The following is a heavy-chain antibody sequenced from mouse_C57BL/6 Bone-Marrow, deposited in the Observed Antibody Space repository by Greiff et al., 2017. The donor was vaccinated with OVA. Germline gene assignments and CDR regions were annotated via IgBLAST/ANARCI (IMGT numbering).Heavy chain of an antibody. V-gene: IGHV1-15*01. CDR3: TRNYGSSSYYFDY. CDR1: GYTFTDYE. J-gene: IGHJ2*01. CDR2: IDPETGGT. Sequence: QVQLQQSGAELVRPGASVTLSCKASGYTFTDYEMHWVKQTPVHGLEWIGAIDPETGGTAYKQKFKGKAILTADKSSSTAYMELRSLTSEDSAVYYCTRNYGSSSYYFDYWGQGTTLTVSS. D-gene: IGHD1-1*01.